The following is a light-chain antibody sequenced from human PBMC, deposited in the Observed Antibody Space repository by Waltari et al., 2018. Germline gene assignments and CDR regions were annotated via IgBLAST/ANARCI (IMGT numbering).Light chain of an antibody. J-gene: IGKJ1*01. Sequence: DIQMTQSPSSLSASVGDRVTISCRARQSIREHLNWVQQKPGRAPNVLIFGASRFVSGVPSRFSGNGSGADFTLTISSLQAADSATYWCQQSYTQPWTFGQGTKVKIK. CDR3: QQSYTQPWT. CDR1: QSIREH. CDR2: GAS. V-gene: IGKV1-39*01.